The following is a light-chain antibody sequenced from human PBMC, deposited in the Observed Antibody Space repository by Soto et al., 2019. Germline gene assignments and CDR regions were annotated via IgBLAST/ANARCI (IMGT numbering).Light chain of an antibody. V-gene: IGKV1-39*01. J-gene: IGKJ1*01. Sequence: DIQMTQSPSSLSASVGDRVTITCRASQSISSYLNWYQQKPGKAPKLLIDAASSLQSGVPSSFSGSGSGTDFTLTISSLQPEDFATYYCQQSCSTPPSFGQGTKVEIK. CDR3: QQSCSTPPS. CDR1: QSISSY. CDR2: AAS.